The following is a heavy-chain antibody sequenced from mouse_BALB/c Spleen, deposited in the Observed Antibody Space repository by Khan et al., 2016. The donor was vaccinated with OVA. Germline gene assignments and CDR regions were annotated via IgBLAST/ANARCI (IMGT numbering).Heavy chain of an antibody. D-gene: IGHD3-3*01. V-gene: IGHV3-6*02. CDR3: ARAGRWLDY. Sequence: EVQLQESGPGLVKPSQSLSLTCSVTGYSITSGYYWNLIRQFPGNKLEWMGYITSGGSFNYNPSLKNRISITRDNSNNQFFLKLNSVTPEDTATYYCARAGRWLDYWGQGTLVTVSA. J-gene: IGHJ3*01. CDR2: ITSGGSF. CDR1: GYSITSGYY.